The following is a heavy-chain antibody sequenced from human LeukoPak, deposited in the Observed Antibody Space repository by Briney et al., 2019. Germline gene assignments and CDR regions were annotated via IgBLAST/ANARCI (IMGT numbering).Heavy chain of an antibody. CDR3: ARVNYDSSGYYYDY. V-gene: IGHV4-31*03. D-gene: IGHD3-22*01. J-gene: IGHJ4*02. CDR2: IYYSGST. Sequence: KTSQTLSLTCTVSGGSISSGGYDWSWIRQHPGKGLEWIGYIYYSGSTYYNPSLKSRVTISVDTSKNQFSLKLSSVTAADTAVYYCARVNYDSSGYYYDYWGQGTLVTVSS. CDR1: GGSISSGGYD.